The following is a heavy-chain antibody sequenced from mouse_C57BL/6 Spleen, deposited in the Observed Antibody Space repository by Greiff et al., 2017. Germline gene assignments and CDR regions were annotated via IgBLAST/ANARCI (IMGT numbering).Heavy chain of an antibody. V-gene: IGHV1-69*01. J-gene: IGHJ1*03. CDR1: GYTFTSYW. CDR3: ARIGHYYGSSYRWYFDV. D-gene: IGHD1-1*01. Sequence: VQLQQPGAELVMPGASVKLSCKASGYTFTSYWMHWVKQRPGQGLEWIGEIDPSDSYTNYNQKFKGKSTLTVDKSSSTAYMQLSSLTSEDSAVYYCARIGHYYGSSYRWYFDVWGTGTTVTVSS. CDR2: IDPSDSYT.